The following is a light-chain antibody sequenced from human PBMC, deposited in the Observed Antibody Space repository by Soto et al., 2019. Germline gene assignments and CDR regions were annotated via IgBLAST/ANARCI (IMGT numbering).Light chain of an antibody. CDR3: FSFTTTSTHV. CDR2: EVN. V-gene: IGLV2-14*01. J-gene: IGLJ1*01. Sequence: QSALTQPASLSGSPGQSITTSCTGTSSDIGAYDYVSWFQQHPGKAPKLMISEVNNRPSGVSNRFSGSKSGNTAYLTISGLQVEDEAESFCFSFTTTSTHVFGTGTKVTVL. CDR1: SSDIGAYDY.